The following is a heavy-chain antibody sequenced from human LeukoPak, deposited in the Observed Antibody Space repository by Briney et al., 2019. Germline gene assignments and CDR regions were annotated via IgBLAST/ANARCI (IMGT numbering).Heavy chain of an antibody. CDR2: VNTDGSHT. CDR1: GFTFSSYW. J-gene: IGHJ4*02. D-gene: IGHD7-27*01. CDR3: ARGDLTFWGFPH. V-gene: IGHV3-74*01. Sequence: PGGSLRLSCAASGFTFSSYWMHWVRQAPGKGLMWVSRVNTDGSHTNYADSVKGRFTISRDNAKNALYLQMNSLRAEDTAIYYCARGDLTFWGFPHWGQGALSPSPQ.